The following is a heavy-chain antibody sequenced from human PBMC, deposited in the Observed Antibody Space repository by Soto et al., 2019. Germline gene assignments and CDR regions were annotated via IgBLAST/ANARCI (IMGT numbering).Heavy chain of an antibody. V-gene: IGHV4-39*01. Sequence: SETLSLTCTVSGGSIITTNYYWVWIRQPPGNGLEWIGTIYYAGSTYYNPSLKSRVTISVDTSKNQFSLKLRAVTATDTAMYYCARLQPPRGYSSGWFDRWGQGFQVTVSS. CDR3: ARLQPPRGYSSGWFDR. D-gene: IGHD6-19*01. CDR2: IYYAGST. CDR1: GGSIITTNYY. J-gene: IGHJ5*02.